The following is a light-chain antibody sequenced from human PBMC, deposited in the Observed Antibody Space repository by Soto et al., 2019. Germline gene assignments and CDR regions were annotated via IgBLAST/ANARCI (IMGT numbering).Light chain of an antibody. V-gene: IGKV1-12*01. CDR2: AAS. CDR3: XXXNSFPHT. CDR1: QGISSW. Sequence: DIQMTQSPSSVSASVGDRVTITCRASQGISSWLAWYQQKPGKAPKLLIYAASSLQSGVPSRFSGSGSGTDFTLTISSLQXXXXXTXXXXXXNSFPHTFGQGTKLEIK. J-gene: IGKJ2*01.